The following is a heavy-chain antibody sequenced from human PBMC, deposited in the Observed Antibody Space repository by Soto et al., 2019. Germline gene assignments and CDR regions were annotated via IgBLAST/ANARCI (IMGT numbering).Heavy chain of an antibody. V-gene: IGHV1-69*01. CDR2: IIPIFGTA. D-gene: IGHD6-6*01. Sequence: QVQLVQSGAEVKKPGSSVKVSCKASGGTFSSYAISWVRQAPGQGLEWMGGIIPIFGTANYAQKFQGRVTITADESTSTAYMELSSLRSEDTAVYYCARERAAARLSPHYYGMDVWGQGTTVTVSS. CDR1: GGTFSSYA. CDR3: ARERAAARLSPHYYGMDV. J-gene: IGHJ6*02.